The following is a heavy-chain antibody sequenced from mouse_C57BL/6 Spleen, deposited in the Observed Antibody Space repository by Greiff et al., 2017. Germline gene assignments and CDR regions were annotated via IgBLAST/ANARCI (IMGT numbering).Heavy chain of an antibody. D-gene: IGHD1-3*01. CDR1: GYSITSGYF. CDR3: ARGEWFYKGFAY. J-gene: IGHJ3*01. Sequence: EVQRVESGPGLVKPSQSLSLTCSVTGYSITSGYFWNWIRQFPGNKLEWMGYISYDGSNNYNPSLKNRISLTRDTSKNQFFLKLNSVTTEDTATYYCARGEWFYKGFAYWGQGTLVTVSA. CDR2: ISYDGSN. V-gene: IGHV3-6*01.